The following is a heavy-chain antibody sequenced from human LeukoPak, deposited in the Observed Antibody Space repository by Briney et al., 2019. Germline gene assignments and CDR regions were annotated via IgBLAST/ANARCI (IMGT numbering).Heavy chain of an antibody. CDR2: IYYSGST. CDR1: GGSISSSSYY. D-gene: IGHD6-19*01. V-gene: IGHV4-39*01. Sequence: PSETLSLTCTVSGGSISSSSYYSGWIRQPPGNGLEWVERIYYSGSTYYNPSLKSRVTISVDTSKNQFSLKLSSVTAADTAVYYCARPVIAVAGTLNWFDPWGQGTLVTVSS. J-gene: IGHJ5*02. CDR3: ARPVIAVAGTLNWFDP.